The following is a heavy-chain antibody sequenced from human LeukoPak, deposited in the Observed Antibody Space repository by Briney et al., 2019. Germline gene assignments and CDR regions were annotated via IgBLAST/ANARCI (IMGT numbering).Heavy chain of an antibody. V-gene: IGHV1-18*04. Sequence: GASVKVSCKASGYTFTSYGISWVRQAPGQGLEWMGWISAYNGNTHYAQRLQGRVTMTTDTSTSTAYMELRSLRSDDTAMYYYARREQQLAFDYWGQGTLVTVSS. CDR3: ARREQQLAFDY. D-gene: IGHD6-13*01. CDR1: GYTFTSYG. CDR2: ISAYNGNT. J-gene: IGHJ4*02.